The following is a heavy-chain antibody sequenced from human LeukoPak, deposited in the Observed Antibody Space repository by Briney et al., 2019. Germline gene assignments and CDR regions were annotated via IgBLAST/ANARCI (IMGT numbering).Heavy chain of an antibody. CDR3: ARAHSAGYYYYYMDV. CDR1: GFTFSSYW. Sequence: PGGSLRLSCAASGFTFSSYWMHWVRQAPGKGLVWVSRINSDGCSTSYADSVKGRFTISRDNAKNSLYLQMNSLRAEDTALYYCARAHSAGYYYYYMDVWGKGTTVTVSS. CDR2: INSDGCST. J-gene: IGHJ6*03. V-gene: IGHV3-74*01. D-gene: IGHD3-10*01.